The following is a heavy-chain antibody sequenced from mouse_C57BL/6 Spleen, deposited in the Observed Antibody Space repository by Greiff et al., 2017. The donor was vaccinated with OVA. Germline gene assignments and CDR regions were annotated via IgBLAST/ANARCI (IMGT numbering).Heavy chain of an antibody. CDR2: INPNYGTT. CDR3: ARGDYGSSYDWYFDV. Sequence: EVQLQESGPELVKPGASVKISCKASGYSFTDYNMNWVKQSNGKSLEWIGVINPNYGTTSSNQKFKGKATLTVDQSSSTAYMQLNSLTSEDSAVYYCARGDYGSSYDWYFDVWGTGTTVTVSS. V-gene: IGHV1-39*01. D-gene: IGHD1-1*01. J-gene: IGHJ1*03. CDR1: GYSFTDYN.